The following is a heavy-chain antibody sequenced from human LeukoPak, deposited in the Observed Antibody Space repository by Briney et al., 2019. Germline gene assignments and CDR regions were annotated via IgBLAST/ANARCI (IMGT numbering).Heavy chain of an antibody. CDR1: GYTFTSNA. D-gene: IGHD4-11*01. V-gene: IGHV7-4-1*02. Sequence: ASVKVSCKASGYTFTSNAMNWVRQAPGQGLEWMGWINTNTGNPTYAQGFTGRFVFSLDTSVNTAYLQISSLKTEDTAVYYCARDPRGGYSNLYPWGQGTLVTVSS. CDR2: INTNTGNP. J-gene: IGHJ5*02. CDR3: ARDPRGGYSNLYP.